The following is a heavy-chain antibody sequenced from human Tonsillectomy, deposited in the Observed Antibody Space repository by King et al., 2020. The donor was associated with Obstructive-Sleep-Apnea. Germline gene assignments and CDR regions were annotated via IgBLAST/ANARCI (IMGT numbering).Heavy chain of an antibody. CDR1: GFTFSSYA. Sequence: VQLVESGGGVVQPGRSLRLSCAASGFTFSSYAMHWVRQAPGKGLEWVAVISYDGSNKYYADSLKGRFTISRDNSKNTLYLQMNSLRAEDTAVYYCARVFISTSSGGHPDYWGQGTLVTVSS. D-gene: IGHD6-6*01. J-gene: IGHJ4*02. CDR3: ARVFISTSSGGHPDY. V-gene: IGHV3-30*04. CDR2: ISYDGSNK.